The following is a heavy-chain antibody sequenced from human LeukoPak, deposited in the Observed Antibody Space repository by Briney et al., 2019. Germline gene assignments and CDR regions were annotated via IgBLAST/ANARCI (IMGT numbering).Heavy chain of an antibody. CDR2: IWYDGSEK. D-gene: IGHD6-6*01. Sequence: GGSLRLSCAASGFTFSQFGMHWVRQAPGKGLEWVAIIWYDGSEKFYGDSVKGRFTFSRDNSKNTLYLQMNSLRAEDTAVYYCARDRGTTSSAGYYFDYWGQGTLVTVSS. J-gene: IGHJ4*02. CDR1: GFTFSQFG. V-gene: IGHV3-33*01. CDR3: ARDRGTTSSAGYYFDY.